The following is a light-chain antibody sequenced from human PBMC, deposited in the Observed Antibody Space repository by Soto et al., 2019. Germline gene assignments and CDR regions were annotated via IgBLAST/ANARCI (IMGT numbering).Light chain of an antibody. Sequence: QSVLTQPPSASGSPGQSVTISRTGTSGDVGAYDYVSWYQQHPGKAPKLMIYEVSKRPLGVPDRFSGSKSGNTASLTVSGLQAEDEADYYCSSYAGSNNPYVFGTGTKVTVL. CDR1: SGDVGAYDY. V-gene: IGLV2-8*01. CDR2: EVS. CDR3: SSYAGSNNPYV. J-gene: IGLJ1*01.